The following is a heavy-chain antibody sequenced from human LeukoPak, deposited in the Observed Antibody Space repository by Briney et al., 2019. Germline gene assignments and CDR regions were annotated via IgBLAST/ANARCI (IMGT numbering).Heavy chain of an antibody. V-gene: IGHV4-4*02. J-gene: IGHJ4*02. CDR3: ARGLPENYDILTGYHDY. CDR2: INHSGST. CDR1: GDSINSLDL. Sequence: SETLSLTCTVSGDSINSLDLWSWVRQPPGKGLEWIGEINHSGSTNYNPSLKSRVTISVDTSKNQFSLKLSSVTAADTAVYYCARGLPENYDILTGYHDYWGQGTLATVSS. D-gene: IGHD3-9*01.